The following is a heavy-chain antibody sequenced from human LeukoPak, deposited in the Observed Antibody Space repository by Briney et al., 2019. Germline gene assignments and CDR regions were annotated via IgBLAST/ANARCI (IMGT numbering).Heavy chain of an antibody. V-gene: IGHV3-23*01. D-gene: IGHD4-17*01. CDR3: AKGVYGDSPEDYYYGMDV. CDR2: ISGSGGST. Sequence: GGSLRLSCAASGFTFSSYAMSWDRQAPGKGLEWVSAISGSGGSTYYADSVKGRFTISRDNSKNTLYLQMNSLRAEDTAVYYCAKGVYGDSPEDYYYGMDVWGQGTTVTVSS. J-gene: IGHJ6*02. CDR1: GFTFSSYA.